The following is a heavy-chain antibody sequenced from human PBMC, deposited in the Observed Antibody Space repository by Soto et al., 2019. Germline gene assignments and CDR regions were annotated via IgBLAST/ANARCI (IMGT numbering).Heavy chain of an antibody. CDR3: AREVVSNYYNF. V-gene: IGHV4-59*01. CDR2: ISNSGPT. D-gene: IGHD4-4*01. J-gene: IGHJ4*02. CDR1: GGSISAYQ. Sequence: SETLSLTCTVSGGSISAYQWSWIRQPPGKRLEWIGYISNSGPTNYNPSLKSRVTISLDTSKNQFFLNLSSVTAADTAVYYCAREVVSNYYNFWGQGTLVTVSS.